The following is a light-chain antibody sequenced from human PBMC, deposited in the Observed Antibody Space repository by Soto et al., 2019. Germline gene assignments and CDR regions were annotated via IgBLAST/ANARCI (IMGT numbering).Light chain of an antibody. V-gene: IGKV3-20*01. CDR2: GAS. CDR3: QQYGSFPYT. J-gene: IGKJ2*01. CDR1: QSVSSSY. Sequence: EIVLTQSPGTLSLSPGERGTLSCRASQSVSSSYLAWYQQKPGQAPRLLIYGASSRATGIPDRFSGSGSATDFTLTISRLEPEDFAVYYCQQYGSFPYTFGQGTKLEIK.